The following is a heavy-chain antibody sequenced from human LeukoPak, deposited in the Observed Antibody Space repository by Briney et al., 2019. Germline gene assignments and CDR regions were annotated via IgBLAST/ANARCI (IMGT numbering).Heavy chain of an antibody. CDR3: ARDHTAMVVSDY. J-gene: IGHJ4*02. D-gene: IGHD5-18*01. CDR2: INPNSGGT. Sequence: ASVKVSCKASGYTFTVYYMHWVRQAPGQGLEWMGWINPNSGGTNYAQRFQGRVTMTRDTSISTAYMELSRLRSDDTAMYYCARDHTAMVVSDYWGQGTLVTVSS. CDR1: GYTFTVYY. V-gene: IGHV1-2*02.